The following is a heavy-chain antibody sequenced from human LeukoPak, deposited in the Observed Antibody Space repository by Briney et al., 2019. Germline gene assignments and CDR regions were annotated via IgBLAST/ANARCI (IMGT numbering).Heavy chain of an antibody. J-gene: IGHJ4*02. Sequence: GGSLRLSCAASGFTFSSYTMNWVRQAPGKGLEWVSSISSSSSYIYYADSVKGRFTISRDNAKNSLYLQMNSLRAEDTAVYYCARGAVGATRMDFDYWGQGTLVTVSS. CDR2: ISSSSSYI. CDR3: ARGAVGATRMDFDY. D-gene: IGHD1-26*01. V-gene: IGHV3-21*01. CDR1: GFTFSSYT.